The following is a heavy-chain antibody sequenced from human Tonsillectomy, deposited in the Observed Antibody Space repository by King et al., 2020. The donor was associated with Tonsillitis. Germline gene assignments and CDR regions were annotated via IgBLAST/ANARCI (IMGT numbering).Heavy chain of an antibody. Sequence: QLQESGPGLVKPSETLSLTCTVSGGSISSSSYYWGWIRQHPGKGLEWIGSIYYSGSTYYNPSLKSRVTISVDTSKNQFSLKLSSVTAADTAVYYCARTLSSGDAFDIWGQGTMFTVSS. CDR2: IYYSGST. D-gene: IGHD6-19*01. CDR3: ARTLSSGDAFDI. J-gene: IGHJ3*02. CDR1: GGSISSSSYY. V-gene: IGHV4-39*01.